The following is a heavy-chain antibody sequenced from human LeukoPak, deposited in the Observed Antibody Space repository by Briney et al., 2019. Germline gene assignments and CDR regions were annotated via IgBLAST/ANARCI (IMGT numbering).Heavy chain of an antibody. D-gene: IGHD2-8*01. Sequence: GGSLRLSCAASGFTFSSYAMSWVRQAPGKGLEWVSAISGSGGSTYYADSVKGRFTISRDNSKNTLYLQMNSLKTEDTAVYYCTTVGPYCTNGVCYACWGQGTLVTVSS. J-gene: IGHJ4*02. V-gene: IGHV3-23*01. CDR3: TTVGPYCTNGVCYAC. CDR2: ISGSGGST. CDR1: GFTFSSYA.